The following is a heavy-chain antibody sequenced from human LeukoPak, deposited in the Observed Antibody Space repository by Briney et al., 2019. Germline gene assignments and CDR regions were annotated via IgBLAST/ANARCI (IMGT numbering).Heavy chain of an antibody. J-gene: IGHJ6*04. CDR1: GGSISTSNYY. V-gene: IGHV4-39*07. CDR2: IFYSGST. Sequence: SETLSLTCTVSGGSISTSNYYWGWIRQPPGKGLEWIGNIFYSGSTYYSPSLRSRVTISLDTSRNQFSLKLNSVTAADTAVYYCARGSITMVRGGADVWGKGTTVTVSS. D-gene: IGHD3-10*01. CDR3: ARGSITMVRGGADV.